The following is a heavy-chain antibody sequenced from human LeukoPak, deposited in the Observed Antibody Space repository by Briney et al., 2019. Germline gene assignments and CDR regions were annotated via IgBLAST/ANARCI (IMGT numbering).Heavy chain of an antibody. D-gene: IGHD6-13*01. CDR3: ARIDSSWSALDY. CDR1: GYTITNYG. Sequence: ASVKVSCKASGYTITNYGISWMRQAPGQGLEWMGWISAYNGNTNYPQKLQGTVTMTTDTSTSTASTELRGLRSDDTAVYYCARIDSSWSALDYWGQGTLVTVSS. J-gene: IGHJ4*02. V-gene: IGHV1-18*04. CDR2: ISAYNGNT.